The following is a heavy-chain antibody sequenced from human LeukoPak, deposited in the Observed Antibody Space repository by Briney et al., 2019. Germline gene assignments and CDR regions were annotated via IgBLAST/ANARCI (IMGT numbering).Heavy chain of an antibody. V-gene: IGHV3-23*01. CDR3: ARALFYYYGMDV. J-gene: IGHJ6*02. CDR1: GFTFSSYA. Sequence: GGSLRLSCAASGFTFSSYAMSWVRQAPGKGLEWVSAISGSGGSTYYADSVKGRFTISRDNSKNTLYLQMNSLRAEDTAVYYCARALFYYYGMDVWGQGTTVTVSS. CDR2: ISGSGGST.